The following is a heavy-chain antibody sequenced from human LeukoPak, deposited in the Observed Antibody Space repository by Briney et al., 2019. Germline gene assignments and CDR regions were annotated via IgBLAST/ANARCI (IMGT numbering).Heavy chain of an antibody. D-gene: IGHD1-26*01. CDR3: ARERYTTYAFDF. CDR2: VSASGST. J-gene: IGHJ4*02. CDR1: GGSISSAGYY. Sequence: SETLSLTCTVSGGSISSAGYYWTWIRQPAGKGLEWIGRVSASGSTNYHPFLKSRVTISVDTSRNQFSLKLSSVTAADTAVYYCARERYTTYAFDFWGQGTLVTVSS. V-gene: IGHV4-61*02.